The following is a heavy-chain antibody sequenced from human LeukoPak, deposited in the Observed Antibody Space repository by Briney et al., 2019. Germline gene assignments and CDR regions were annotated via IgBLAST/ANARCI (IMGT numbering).Heavy chain of an antibody. J-gene: IGHJ4*02. CDR2: INHSGST. D-gene: IGHD1-1*01. V-gene: IGHV4-34*01. Sequence: SETLSLTCAVSGGSFSGYYWSWIRQPPGKGLEWIGEINHSGSTNYNPSLKSRVTISVDTSKNQFSLKLSSVTAADTAVYYCAREGPESAGNYWGQGTLVTVSS. CDR1: GGSFSGYY. CDR3: AREGPESAGNY.